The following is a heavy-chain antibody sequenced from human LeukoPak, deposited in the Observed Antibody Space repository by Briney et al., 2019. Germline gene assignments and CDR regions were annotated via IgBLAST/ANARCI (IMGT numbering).Heavy chain of an antibody. J-gene: IGHJ5*02. V-gene: IGHV1-18*01. D-gene: IGHD5-18*01. CDR2: ISAYNGNT. Sequence: ASVKVSCKASGYTFTSYGISWVRQAPGQGLEWMGWISAYNGNTNYAQKLQGRVTMTTDTSTSTAYMELRSLRSDDTAVYYCARDGEIQLWFGRGNWFDPWGQGTLVTVSS. CDR1: GYTFTSYG. CDR3: ARDGEIQLWFGRGNWFDP.